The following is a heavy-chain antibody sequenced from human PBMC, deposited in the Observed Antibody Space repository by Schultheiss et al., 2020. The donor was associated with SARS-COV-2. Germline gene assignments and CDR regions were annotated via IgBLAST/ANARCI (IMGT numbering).Heavy chain of an antibody. CDR3: ARDRTVTTEIYYYYGMDV. D-gene: IGHD4-17*01. J-gene: IGHJ6*02. Sequence: ASVKVSCKASGYTFTGYYMHWVRQAPGQRLEWMGGIIPIFGTANYAQKFQGRVTMTRDTSTSTVYMELSSLRSEDTAVYYCARDRTVTTEIYYYYGMDVWGQGTTVTVSS. V-gene: IGHV1-2*02. CDR2: IIPIFGTA. CDR1: GYTFTGYY.